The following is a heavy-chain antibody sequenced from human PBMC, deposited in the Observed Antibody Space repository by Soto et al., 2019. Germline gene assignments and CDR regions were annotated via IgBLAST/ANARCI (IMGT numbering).Heavy chain of an antibody. Sequence: GGSLGLSCAASGFNFRTHSMSWVPQAPGKGLEWVSSITSNSKYIYYADSVKGRFTIFRDNAKNSLYLQMNSLRAEDTAVYFCARDISAAGTVDYWGQGTRVTVSS. CDR1: GFNFRTHS. J-gene: IGHJ4*02. D-gene: IGHD6-13*01. V-gene: IGHV3-21*01. CDR3: ARDISAAGTVDY. CDR2: ITSNSKYI.